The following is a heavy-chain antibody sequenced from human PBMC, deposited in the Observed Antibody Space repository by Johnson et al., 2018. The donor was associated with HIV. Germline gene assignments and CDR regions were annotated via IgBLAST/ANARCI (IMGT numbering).Heavy chain of an antibody. V-gene: IGHV3-66*01. Sequence: VQLVESGGGLVQRGGSLRLSCAASGFTVSSNYMSWVRQAPGKGLEWVSVIYSDGGTYYADSVQGRFTLSRDNSQNTLYLQMNSLRAEDTAVYYCARDAPNFVHSSGVRDDAFDIWGPGTMVTVSS. J-gene: IGHJ3*02. CDR2: IYSDGGT. D-gene: IGHD3-22*01. CDR1: GFTVSSNY. CDR3: ARDAPNFVHSSGVRDDAFDI.